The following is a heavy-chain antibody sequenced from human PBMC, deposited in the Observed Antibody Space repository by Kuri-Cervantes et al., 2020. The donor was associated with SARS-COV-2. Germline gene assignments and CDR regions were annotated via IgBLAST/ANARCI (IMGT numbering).Heavy chain of an antibody. CDR2: IKQDGSEK. CDR3: ARDFVVVPAAPTGDAMDV. D-gene: IGHD2-2*01. CDR1: GFTFSSYW. J-gene: IGHJ6*02. Sequence: GESLKISCAASGFTFSSYWMSWVRQAPGKGLEWVANIKQDGSEKYYVDSVKGRFTISRDNAKNSLYLQMNSLRAEDTAVYYCARDFVVVPAAPTGDAMDVWGQGTRVTVSS. V-gene: IGHV3-7*01.